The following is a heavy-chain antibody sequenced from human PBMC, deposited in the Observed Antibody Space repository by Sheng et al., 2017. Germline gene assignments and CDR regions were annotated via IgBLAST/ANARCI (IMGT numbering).Heavy chain of an antibody. CDR3: AREGPGMATISDWFDP. Sequence: QVQLVQSGAEVKKPGSSVKVSCKASGGTFSSYAISWVRQAPGQGLEWMGGIIPILGIANYAQKFQGRVTITADKSTSTAYMELSSLRSEDTAVYYCAREGPGMATISDWFDPWGQGTLVTVSS. D-gene: IGHD5-12*01. J-gene: IGHJ5*02. CDR1: GGTFSSYA. V-gene: IGHV1-69*04. CDR2: IIPILGIA.